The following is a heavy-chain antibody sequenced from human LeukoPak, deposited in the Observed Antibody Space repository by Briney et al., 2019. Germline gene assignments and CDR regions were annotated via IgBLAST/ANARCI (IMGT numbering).Heavy chain of an antibody. D-gene: IGHD3-22*01. J-gene: IGHJ4*02. CDR1: GFTFSSYA. V-gene: IGHV3-30-3*01. CDR2: IKHDGSNK. Sequence: PGGSLRLSCAASGFTFSSYAMHWVRQAPGKGLEWVADIKHDGSNKYYADSVKGRFTISRDNSKNTLYLQMNSLRAEDTAVYYCARGGGAVEYYCDSSGYCAYYFDYWGQGTLVTVSS. CDR3: ARGGGAVEYYCDSSGYCAYYFDY.